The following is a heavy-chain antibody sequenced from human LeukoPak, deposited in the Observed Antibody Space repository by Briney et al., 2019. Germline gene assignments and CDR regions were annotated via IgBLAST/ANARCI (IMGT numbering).Heavy chain of an antibody. Sequence: GESLKISGEGSGYGFSTYWIGWVRQMPGKGLEWMGIIYPGDSDTRYSPSFQGQVSISADKSIDTAYLQWNTLRASDTAIYYCARHLGASTLAADYWGQGTVVTVSS. CDR1: GYGFSTYW. J-gene: IGHJ4*02. CDR2: IYPGDSDT. V-gene: IGHV5-51*01. CDR3: ARHLGASTLAADY. D-gene: IGHD3-16*01.